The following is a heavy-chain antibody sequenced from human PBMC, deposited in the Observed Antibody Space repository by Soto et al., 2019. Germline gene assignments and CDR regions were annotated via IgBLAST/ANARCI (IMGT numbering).Heavy chain of an antibody. J-gene: IGHJ6*02. Sequence: GGSLRLSCAASGFTFSGSAMHWVRQASGKGLEWVGRIRSKANSYATAYAASVKGRFTISRDDSKNTAYLQMNSLKTEDTAVYYCTRPPLDNSSPTNSHRHYYYYGMDVWGQGTMVTVSS. CDR1: GFTFSGSA. CDR2: IRSKANSYAT. D-gene: IGHD6-13*01. V-gene: IGHV3-73*01. CDR3: TRPPLDNSSPTNSHRHYYYYGMDV.